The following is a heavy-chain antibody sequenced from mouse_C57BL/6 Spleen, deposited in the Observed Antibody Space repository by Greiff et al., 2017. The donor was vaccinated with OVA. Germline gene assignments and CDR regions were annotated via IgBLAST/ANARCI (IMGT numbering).Heavy chain of an antibody. Sequence: VQLQQSGGGLVQPKGSLKLSCAASGFSFNTYAMNWVRQAPGKGLEWVARIRSKSNNYATYYADSVKDRFTISRDDSESMLYLQMNNLKTEDTAMYYCVRGWYAMDYWGQGTSVTVSS. J-gene: IGHJ4*01. CDR2: IRSKSNNYAT. D-gene: IGHD2-3*01. CDR3: VRGWYAMDY. CDR1: GFSFNTYA. V-gene: IGHV10-1*01.